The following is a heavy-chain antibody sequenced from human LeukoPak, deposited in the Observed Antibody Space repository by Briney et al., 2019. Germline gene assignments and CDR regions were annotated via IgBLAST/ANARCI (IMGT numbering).Heavy chain of an antibody. D-gene: IGHD2-21*01. Sequence: SGGSLRLSCATSGFAFNIFAMTWVRQAPGKGLEWVSTIGGGDTYYSGSVKGRSTISRDDSKNTVYLQMNSLRAEDTAVYYCAKDWIPYNRVFDCFDFWGQGTLVTVSS. J-gene: IGHJ4*02. CDR1: GFAFNIFA. V-gene: IGHV3-23*01. CDR2: IGGGDT. CDR3: AKDWIPYNRVFDCFDF.